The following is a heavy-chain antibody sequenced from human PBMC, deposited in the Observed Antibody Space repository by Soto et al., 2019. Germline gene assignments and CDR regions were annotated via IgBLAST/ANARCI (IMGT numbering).Heavy chain of an antibody. Sequence: ASVKVSCKASGYTFTSYGISWVRQAPGQGLEWMGWISAYNGNTNYAQKLQGRVTMTTDTSTSTAYMELRSLRSDDTAVYYCAREGGYDFWSGYFVIETKYYFDYWGQGTLVTVSS. J-gene: IGHJ4*02. CDR3: AREGGYDFWSGYFVIETKYYFDY. CDR1: GYTFTSYG. V-gene: IGHV1-18*01. D-gene: IGHD3-3*01. CDR2: ISAYNGNT.